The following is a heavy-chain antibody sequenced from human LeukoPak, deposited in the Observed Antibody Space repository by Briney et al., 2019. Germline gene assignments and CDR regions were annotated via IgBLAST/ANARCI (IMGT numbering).Heavy chain of an antibody. CDR3: ARVPPRSGWTQGNY. D-gene: IGHD6-19*01. J-gene: IGHJ4*02. CDR2: INHSGST. CDR1: GGSFSGYY. Sequence: SETLSLTCAVYGGSFSGYYRSWIRQPPGKGLEWIGEINHSGSTNYNPSLKSRVTISVDTSKNQFSLKLSSVTAADTAVYYCARVPPRSGWTQGNYWGQGTLVTVSS. V-gene: IGHV4-34*01.